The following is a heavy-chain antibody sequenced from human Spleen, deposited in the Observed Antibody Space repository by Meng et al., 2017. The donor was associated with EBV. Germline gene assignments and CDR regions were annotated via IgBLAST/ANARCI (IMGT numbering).Heavy chain of an antibody. D-gene: IGHD6-25*01. CDR3: SKDLVGSDDD. Sequence: QLVGSGGASVRPGGALRLSCVSSGFSFSRHWMHWVRQAPGKGLEWVSRTNEDGGITTYADSVKGRFTISRDNTKNTLYLQMNSLRVEDTGVYFCSKDLVGSDDDWGQGTLVTVSS. V-gene: IGHV3-74*01. CDR1: GFSFSRHW. CDR2: TNEDGGIT. J-gene: IGHJ4*02.